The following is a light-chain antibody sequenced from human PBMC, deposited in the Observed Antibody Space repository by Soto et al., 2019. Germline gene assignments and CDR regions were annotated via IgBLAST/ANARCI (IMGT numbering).Light chain of an antibody. CDR2: DAS. V-gene: IGKV1-5*01. J-gene: IGKJ2*01. Sequence: IQMTQSPSTLSASVGDRVTITCRASQSVSSWLAWYQQKPGKAPKLLIYDASSLESGVPSRFSGSGSGTEFTLTISSLQPDDFATYYCQQHNSYPMYTFGQGTKLEIK. CDR3: QQHNSYPMYT. CDR1: QSVSSW.